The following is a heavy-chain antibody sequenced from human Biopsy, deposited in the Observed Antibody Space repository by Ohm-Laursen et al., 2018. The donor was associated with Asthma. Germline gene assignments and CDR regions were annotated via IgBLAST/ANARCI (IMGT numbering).Heavy chain of an antibody. D-gene: IGHD2-2*01. CDR2: INSVFGTT. J-gene: IGHJ4*02. V-gene: IGHV1-69*01. Sequence: SSVKVSCKSLGGTFNTYVIGWVRQAPGHGLEWMGGINSVFGTTTYPQKFQDRVTITADDSTSTVYMELSSLRSEDMAVYYCARKAGSCISRTCYSLDFWGQGTLVTVSS. CDR1: GGTFNTYV. CDR3: ARKAGSCISRTCYSLDF.